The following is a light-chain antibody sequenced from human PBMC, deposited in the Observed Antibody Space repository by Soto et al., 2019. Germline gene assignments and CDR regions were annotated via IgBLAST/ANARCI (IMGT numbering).Light chain of an antibody. J-gene: IGKJ4*01. CDR1: QGISSY. V-gene: IGKV1-9*01. CDR3: QQLSNYPLT. CDR2: GAS. Sequence: IKLTQSPSSLSASVGDRVTITCRASQGISSYLAWYQQKPGKAPKLLIYGASALQSGVPSRFSGSGSGTDFTLTVSSLQPEDVATYYCQQLSNYPLTSGGGTKVDNK.